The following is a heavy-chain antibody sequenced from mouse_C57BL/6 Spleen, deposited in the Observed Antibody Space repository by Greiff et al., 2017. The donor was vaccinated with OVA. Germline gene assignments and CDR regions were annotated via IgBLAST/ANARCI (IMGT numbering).Heavy chain of an antibody. CDR1: GYTFTSYW. D-gene: IGHD2-4*01. CDR2: IYPGSGST. J-gene: IGHJ1*03. CDR3: ARWGDYASPSYWYFDV. V-gene: IGHV1-55*01. Sequence: QVQLQQPGAELVKPGASVKMSCKASGYTFTSYWITWVKQRPGQGLEWIGDIYPGSGSTNYNEKFKSKATLTVDTSSSTAYMQLSSLTSEDSAVYYCARWGDYASPSYWYFDVWGTGTTVTVSS.